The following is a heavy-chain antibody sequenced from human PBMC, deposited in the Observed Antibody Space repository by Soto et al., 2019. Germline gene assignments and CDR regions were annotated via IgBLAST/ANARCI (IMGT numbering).Heavy chain of an antibody. CDR2: IIPIFGTA. J-gene: IGHJ5*02. Sequence: SVKVSCKASGGTFSSYAISWVRQAPGQGLEWMGGIIPIFGTANYAQKFQGRVTITADESTSTAYMELSSLRSEDTAVYYCASTYYNPSLKSRVTISVDTSKNQFSLKLSSVTAADTAVYYCARARIDIVVVPAAMPARYKSGNWFDPWGQGTLVTVSS. D-gene: IGHD2-21*02. CDR3: ASTYYNPSLKSRVTISVDTSKNQFSLKLSSVTAADTAVYYCARARIDIVVVPAAMPARYKSGNWFDP. V-gene: IGHV1-69*13. CDR1: GGTFSSYA.